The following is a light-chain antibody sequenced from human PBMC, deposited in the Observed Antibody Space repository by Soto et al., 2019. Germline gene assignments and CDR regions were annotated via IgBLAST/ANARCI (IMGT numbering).Light chain of an antibody. CDR1: STDVGGYNY. CDR3: SSYTIYSTLLL. CDR2: EVS. V-gene: IGLV2-8*01. J-gene: IGLJ2*01. Sequence: QSALTQPPSAAGSPGQSVTISCTGTSTDVGGYNYVSWYQQYPGKAPKLMIYEVSKRPSGVPDRFSGSKSGNTASLTVSGLQAEDEADYYCSSYTIYSTLLLFGGGTKLTVL.